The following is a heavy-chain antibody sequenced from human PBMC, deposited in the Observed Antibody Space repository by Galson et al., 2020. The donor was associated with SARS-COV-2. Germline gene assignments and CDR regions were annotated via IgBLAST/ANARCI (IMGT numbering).Heavy chain of an antibody. CDR3: ARSLQVGAPFGP. Sequence: KMSGPTLVKPTETLTLTCTVSGFSLSNARMGVSWIRQPPGKALEWLAHIFSNDEKSYSTSLKSRLTISKDTSKSQVVLTMTNMDPVDTATYYCARSLQVGAPFGPWGQGTLVTVSS. CDR2: IFSNDEK. D-gene: IGHD3-16*01. J-gene: IGHJ5*02. CDR1: GFSLSNARMG. V-gene: IGHV2-26*01.